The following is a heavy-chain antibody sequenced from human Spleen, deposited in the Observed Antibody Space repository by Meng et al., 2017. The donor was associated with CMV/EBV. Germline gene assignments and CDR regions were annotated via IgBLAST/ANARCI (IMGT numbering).Heavy chain of an antibody. Sequence: GGSLRLSCAASGFTFDDYGMSWVRQAPGKGLEWVSYISSSSSTIHYADSVKGRFTISRDNAKNSLYLQMNSLRAEDTAVYYCARDPPTTHAFDIWGQGTKVTVSS. CDR3: ARDPPTTHAFDI. CDR2: ISSSSSTI. J-gene: IGHJ3*02. V-gene: IGHV3-48*04. D-gene: IGHD5-12*01. CDR1: GFTFDDYG.